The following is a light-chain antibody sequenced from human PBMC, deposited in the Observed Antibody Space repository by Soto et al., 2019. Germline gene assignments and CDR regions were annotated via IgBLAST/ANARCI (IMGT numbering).Light chain of an antibody. Sequence: QSVLTQPPSASGTPGQRVTISCSGSSSNIGSNYVYWYQQVPGTAPKLLIYSNDQRPSGVADRFSGSKSGTSASLAISGLRSEDEADYYCAAWDDSLSGVLFGGGTQLTVL. V-gene: IGLV1-47*02. CDR3: AAWDDSLSGVL. CDR2: SND. CDR1: SSNIGSNY. J-gene: IGLJ2*01.